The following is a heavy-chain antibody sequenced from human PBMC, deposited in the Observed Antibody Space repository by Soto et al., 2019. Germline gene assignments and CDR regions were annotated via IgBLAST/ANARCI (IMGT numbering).Heavy chain of an antibody. D-gene: IGHD2-15*01. CDR1: GFPFSTYG. V-gene: IGHV3-33*01. J-gene: IGHJ3*01. Sequence: GGSLRLSCAASGFPFSTYGMHWGRQATGKGLEWVALILYDESNKYYSASVKGRFTIYRENSKRTLYLQMNSLRADDTAIYYCERARATPQIDAFDRYGQGTMVTVS. CDR2: ILYDESNK. CDR3: ERARATPQIDAFDR.